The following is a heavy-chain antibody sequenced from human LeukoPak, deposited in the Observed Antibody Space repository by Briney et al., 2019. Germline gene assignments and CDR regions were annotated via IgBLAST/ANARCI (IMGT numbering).Heavy chain of an antibody. CDR1: GGSISSYY. V-gene: IGHV4-59*01. CDR3: ARGPGYSSSWYYDY. J-gene: IGHJ4*02. D-gene: IGHD6-13*01. Sequence: SETLSLTCTDSGGSISSYYWSWIRQPPGKGLEWIGYIYYSGSTNYNPSLKSRVTISVDTSKNQFSLKLSSVTAADTAVYYCARGPGYSSSWYYDYWGQGTLVTVSS. CDR2: IYYSGST.